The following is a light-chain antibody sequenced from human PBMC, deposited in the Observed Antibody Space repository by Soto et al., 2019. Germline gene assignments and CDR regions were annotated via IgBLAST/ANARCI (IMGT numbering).Light chain of an antibody. V-gene: IGKV2-30*02. Sequence: DVVMTQSPLSLPVTLGQPASISCRSSQSLVHSDGNTYLNWFQQRPGQSPRRLIYKVSNRDSGVPDRFSGSGSGTDFTLKISRVEAEDVGVYYCMQDIHWPWTVGQGTKVDIK. CDR3: MQDIHWPWT. CDR2: KVS. J-gene: IGKJ1*01. CDR1: QSLVHSDGNTY.